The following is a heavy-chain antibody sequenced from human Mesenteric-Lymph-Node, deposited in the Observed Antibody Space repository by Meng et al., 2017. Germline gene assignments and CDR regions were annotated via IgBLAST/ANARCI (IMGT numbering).Heavy chain of an antibody. Sequence: QVHLQESGPGLVKPSQTLSLTCTVSGGSISSGGYYWSWIRQHPGKGLEWIAYIYYSGSTYYNPSLKSRVTLSVDTSKNQFSLKLSSVTAADTAVHYCARRSYGSGSHDVFDIWGQGTMVTVSS. CDR3: ARRSYGSGSHDVFDI. V-gene: IGHV4-31*03. D-gene: IGHD3-10*01. J-gene: IGHJ3*02. CDR2: IYYSGST. CDR1: GGSISSGGYY.